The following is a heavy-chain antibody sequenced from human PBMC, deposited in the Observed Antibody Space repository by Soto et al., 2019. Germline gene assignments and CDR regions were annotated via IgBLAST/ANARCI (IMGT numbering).Heavy chain of an antibody. CDR1: GGSISSPSHY. CDR3: AGQTFTIAADSFGRSNWLVP. Sequence: SETVSLTCAIYGGSISSPSHYWGWVRQPPGKGLEWIGSIFYTGSTYYTPSLKSRVSISVDTSKNQFSLNLSSVTAADTAAYFCAGQTFTIAADSFGRSNWLVPWGPGTLVNVSS. CDR2: IFYTGST. V-gene: IGHV4-39*01. D-gene: IGHD6-25*01. J-gene: IGHJ5*02.